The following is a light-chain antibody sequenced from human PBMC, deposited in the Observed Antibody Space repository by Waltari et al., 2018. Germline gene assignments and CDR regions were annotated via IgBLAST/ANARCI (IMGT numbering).Light chain of an antibody. CDR2: RAS. J-gene: IGKJ2*01. V-gene: IGKV1-39*01. Sequence: DIQMTQSPSSLSAPVGDRVTITCRASQSISIYLNWYQQKPGKAPKVLIYRASTLQSGVPSRFSGSGSGTAFTLIISSLQPEDFATYFCQQSYGTPYTFGQGTKLEI. CDR1: QSISIY. CDR3: QQSYGTPYT.